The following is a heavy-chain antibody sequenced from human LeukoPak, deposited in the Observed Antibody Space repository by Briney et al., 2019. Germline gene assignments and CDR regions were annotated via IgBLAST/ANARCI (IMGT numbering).Heavy chain of an antibody. V-gene: IGHV3-30*02. Sequence: GGSLRLSCAASGFTFSSYGMHWVRQAPGKGLEWVAFIRYDGSNKYYADSVKGRFTISRDNSKNTLYLQMSSLRAEDTAVYYCAKGALGSSWYSYWGQGTLVTVSS. CDR1: GFTFSSYG. J-gene: IGHJ4*02. CDR3: AKGALGSSWYSY. D-gene: IGHD6-13*01. CDR2: IRYDGSNK.